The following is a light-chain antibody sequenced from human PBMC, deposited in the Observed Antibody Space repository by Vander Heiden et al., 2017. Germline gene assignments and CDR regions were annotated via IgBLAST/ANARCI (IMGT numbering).Light chain of an antibody. J-gene: IGKJ3*01. CDR2: AAS. CDR1: QGIGNF. Sequence: DVQIPPSPSSLSASVGERVTITCRASQGIGNFLAWYQQRPGKVPKLLINAASSLQSGVPSRFSGSGSGTDFTLTISSLQPEDVATYYCQKYNSAPFTFGPGTKVDIK. CDR3: QKYNSAPFT. V-gene: IGKV1-27*01.